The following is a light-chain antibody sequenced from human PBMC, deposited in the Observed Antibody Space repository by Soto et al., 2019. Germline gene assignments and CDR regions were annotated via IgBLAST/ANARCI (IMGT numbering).Light chain of an antibody. J-gene: IGKJ3*01. CDR1: QRISSSY. CDR2: GAS. CDR3: QQYGSSRFT. Sequence: EIVLTRSPGTLSLSPGERATLSCRASQRISSSYLDWYQQKTGQAPRLLVYGASSRATGIPDRFSGSGSGTDFTLTMSRLEPEDFAVYYCQQYGSSRFTFGPGTNVDIK. V-gene: IGKV3-20*01.